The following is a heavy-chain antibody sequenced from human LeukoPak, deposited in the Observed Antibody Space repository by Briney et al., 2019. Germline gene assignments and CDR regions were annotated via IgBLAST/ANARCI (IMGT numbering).Heavy chain of an antibody. CDR2: IYTSGST. D-gene: IGHD2-15*01. CDR3: ARFTDMNWFDP. CDR1: GGSISSYY. V-gene: IGHV4-4*09. Sequence: PSETLSLTCTVSGGSISSYYWSWIRQPPGKGLEWIGYIYTSGSTNYNPSLKSRVTISVDTSKNQSSLKLSSVTAADTAVYYCARFTDMNWFDPWGQGTLVTVSS. J-gene: IGHJ5*02.